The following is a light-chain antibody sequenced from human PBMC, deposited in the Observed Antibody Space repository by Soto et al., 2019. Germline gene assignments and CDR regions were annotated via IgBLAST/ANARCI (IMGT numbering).Light chain of an antibody. Sequence: IQLTQSPSSLSASVGDRVTISCRASQGIANFLAWYQQKPGKAPKLLIYAASTLQSGVPSRFSGSGSGTDFTLTISCLQPDDFASYYCQQLNSFPIPFGPGTKVDIK. CDR2: AAS. CDR1: QGIANF. CDR3: QQLNSFPIP. J-gene: IGKJ3*01. V-gene: IGKV1-9*01.